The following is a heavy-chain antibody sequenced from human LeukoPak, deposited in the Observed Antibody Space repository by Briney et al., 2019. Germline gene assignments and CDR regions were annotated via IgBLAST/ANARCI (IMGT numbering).Heavy chain of an antibody. CDR1: GFTFSSYS. V-gene: IGHV3-48*01. Sequence: GGSLRLSCAASGFTFSSYSMNWVRQAPGKGLEWVSYISSSSTIYYADSVKGRFTISRDNAKNSLYLQMNSLRAEDTAVYYCARVDYYDHYWGQGTLVTVSS. CDR3: ARVDYYDHY. CDR2: ISSSSTI. J-gene: IGHJ4*02. D-gene: IGHD3-22*01.